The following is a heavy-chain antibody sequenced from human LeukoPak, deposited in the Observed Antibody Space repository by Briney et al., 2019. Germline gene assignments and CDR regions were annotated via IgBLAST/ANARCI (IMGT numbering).Heavy chain of an antibody. J-gene: IGHJ3*02. V-gene: IGHV4-59*01. D-gene: IGHD3-10*01. CDR2: IYYSGST. CDR3: ARGHLSGNFI. Sequence: SETLSLTCTVSGGSISSYYWSWIRQPPGKGLEWTGYIYYSGSTNYNPSLKSRVTISVDTSKNQFSLKLSSVTAADTAVYYCARGHLSGNFIWGQGTMVTVSS. CDR1: GGSISSYY.